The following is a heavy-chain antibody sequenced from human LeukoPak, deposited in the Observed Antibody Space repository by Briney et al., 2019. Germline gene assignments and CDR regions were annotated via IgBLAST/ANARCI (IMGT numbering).Heavy chain of an antibody. CDR2: ISWNSGSI. V-gene: IGHV3-9*01. D-gene: IGHD3-22*01. Sequence: PGGSLRLSCAASGFTFDDYAMHWVRQAPGKGLEWVSGISWNSGSIGYADSVKGRFTISRDNAKNSLYLQMNSLRAEDTAVYYCAKLDYYYDSSGYYSPDYWGQGTLVTVSS. CDR3: AKLDYYYDSSGYYSPDY. J-gene: IGHJ4*02. CDR1: GFTFDDYA.